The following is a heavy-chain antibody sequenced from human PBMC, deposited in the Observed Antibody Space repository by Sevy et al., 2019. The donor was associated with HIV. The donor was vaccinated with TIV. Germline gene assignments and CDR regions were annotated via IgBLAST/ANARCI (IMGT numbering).Heavy chain of an antibody. V-gene: IGHV4-59*08. CDR2: VYYTGGT. Sequence: SETLSLTCTVSGGSINSDHWNWIRQPPGKGLEWIEYVYYTGGTNYNPSPKNRVTISVDRTKNQFSLKLTSLTAADTAVYYWARRNDFDIWGQGTMVTVSS. CDR1: GGSINSDH. CDR3: ARRNDFDI. J-gene: IGHJ3*02.